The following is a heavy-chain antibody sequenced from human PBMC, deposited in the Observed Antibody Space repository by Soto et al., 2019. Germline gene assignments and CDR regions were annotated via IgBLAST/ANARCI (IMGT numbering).Heavy chain of an antibody. J-gene: IGHJ6*02. Sequence: QVQLVQSGAEVKKPGASVKVSCKASGYTFSSYYMHWVRQAPGQGLEWMGIINPSGGSTSYAQKSQGRVTMTRDTSTSTVYMELSSLRSEDTAVYFCARDCAVLRFLEWLTPYGMDVWGQGTTVTVSS. CDR1: GYTFSSYY. V-gene: IGHV1-46*01. CDR3: ARDCAVLRFLEWLTPYGMDV. D-gene: IGHD3-3*01. CDR2: INPSGGST.